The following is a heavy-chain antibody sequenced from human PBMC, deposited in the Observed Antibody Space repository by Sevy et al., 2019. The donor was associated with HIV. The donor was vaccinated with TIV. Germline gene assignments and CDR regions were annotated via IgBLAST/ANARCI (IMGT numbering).Heavy chain of an antibody. CDR1: GFTFSNYG. D-gene: IGHD3-22*01. CDR3: AKGSRATDSAFDI. CDR2: ISYDGSTK. Sequence: GGSLRLSCAASGFTFSNYGMHWVRQAPCKGLEWVAVISYDGSTKYYADSVKGRFTISRDNSKNTVHLQMNSLRTEDTAVYYCAKGSRATDSAFDIWGQGTMVTVSS. J-gene: IGHJ3*02. V-gene: IGHV3-30*18.